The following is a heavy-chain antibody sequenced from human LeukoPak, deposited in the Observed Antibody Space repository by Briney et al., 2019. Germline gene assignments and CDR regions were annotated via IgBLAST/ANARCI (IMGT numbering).Heavy chain of an antibody. Sequence: ASVKVSCKASGYTFTDFGFIWVRQAPGQGLEWMGWVSTYNGDTDYAKKFQDRVTMTTESSTQTTFMELRNLISDDTAVYYCARAESMALYFLYWGQGTLVSVSS. CDR2: VSTYNGDT. CDR1: GYTFTDFG. D-gene: IGHD1-14*01. J-gene: IGHJ1*01. V-gene: IGHV1-18*01. CDR3: ARAESMALYFLY.